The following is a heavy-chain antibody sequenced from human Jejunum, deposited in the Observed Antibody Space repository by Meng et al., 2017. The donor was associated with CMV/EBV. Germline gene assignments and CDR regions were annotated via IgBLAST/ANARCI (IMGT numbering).Heavy chain of an antibody. J-gene: IGHJ4*02. CDR2: IIPVFGTA. D-gene: IGHD3-10*02. CDR1: GGTCSSYA. V-gene: IGHV1-69*05. Sequence: SGGTCSSYAFTWVRQAPGQGLEWMGGIIPVFGTANYAQKFQGRVTITTDESTATAYMELSSLTSEDTAVYYCARSSAGHYVLDYADYWGQGTLVTVSS. CDR3: ARSSAGHYVLDYADY.